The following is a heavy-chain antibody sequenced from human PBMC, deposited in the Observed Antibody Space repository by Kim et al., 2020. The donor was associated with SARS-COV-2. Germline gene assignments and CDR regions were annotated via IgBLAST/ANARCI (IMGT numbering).Heavy chain of an antibody. Sequence: GGSLRLSCAASGFTFNDYWINWVRQAPGKGLVWVSRISSDGSSTNYADSVKGRFTMSRDNAENTVYLQMNSLRAEDTAVYYCARGFFRNGIDVWGQGTTVTVSS. J-gene: IGHJ6*02. D-gene: IGHD3-3*01. V-gene: IGHV3-74*01. CDR1: GFTFNDYW. CDR2: ISSDGSST. CDR3: ARGFFRNGIDV.